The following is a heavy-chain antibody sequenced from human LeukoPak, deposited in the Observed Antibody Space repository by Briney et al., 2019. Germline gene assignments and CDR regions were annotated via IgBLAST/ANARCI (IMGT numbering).Heavy chain of an antibody. D-gene: IGHD4-11*01. CDR2: LSGSGGGT. CDR3: ARKIGAGTYYSHGRNFDY. V-gene: IGHV3-23*01. J-gene: IGHJ4*02. Sequence: GGSLRLSCAVSGITLSNYGMSWVRQAPGKGLEWVAGLSGSGGGTNYADSVQGRFTISRDNPKNTLYLQMNSLRAEDTAVYYCARKIGAGTYYSHGRNFDYWGQGTLVTVSS. CDR1: GITLSNYG.